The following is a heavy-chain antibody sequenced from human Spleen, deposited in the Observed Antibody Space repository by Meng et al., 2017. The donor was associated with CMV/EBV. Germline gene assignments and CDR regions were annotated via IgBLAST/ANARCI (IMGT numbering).Heavy chain of an antibody. J-gene: IGHJ6*02. CDR1: GFTFTNAW. CDR2: IKSKTDGGTT. Sequence: GESLKISCAASGFTFTNAWMSCVRQAPGKGLEWVGRIKSKTDGGTTDYAAPVKGRFTISRDDSKNTLYLQMNSLKTEDTAVYYCTTAIVVRRGHYGMDVWGRGTMVIVSS. CDR3: TTAIVVRRGHYGMDV. V-gene: IGHV3-15*01. D-gene: IGHD2-2*01.